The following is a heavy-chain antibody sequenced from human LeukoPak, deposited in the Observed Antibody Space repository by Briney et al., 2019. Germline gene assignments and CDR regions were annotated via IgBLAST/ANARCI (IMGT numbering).Heavy chain of an antibody. CDR3: GRDYDVLTGYGGFDY. CDR1: GGSISNYY. CDR2: ISYSGST. Sequence: PSETLSLTCTVSGGSISNYYWSWIRQPPGKGLEWIGYISYSGSTNYNPSLKSRVTISVDTSKNQFSLKLGSVTAADTAVYYCGRDYDVLTGYGGFDYWGQGTLVTVSS. D-gene: IGHD3-9*01. J-gene: IGHJ4*02. V-gene: IGHV4-59*01.